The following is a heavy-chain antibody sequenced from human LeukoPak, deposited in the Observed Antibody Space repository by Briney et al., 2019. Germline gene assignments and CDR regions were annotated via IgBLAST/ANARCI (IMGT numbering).Heavy chain of an antibody. V-gene: IGHV4-38-2*02. CDR1: GYSISSGYY. J-gene: IGHJ4*02. CDR3: AREGYYYDSSDRY. D-gene: IGHD3-22*01. Sequence: SETLSPTCTVSGYSISSGYYWGWIRQPPGKGLEWIGSIYHSGSTYYNPSLKSRVTISVDTSKNQFSLKLSSVTAADTAVYYCAREGYYYDSSDRYWGQGTLVTVSS. CDR2: IYHSGST.